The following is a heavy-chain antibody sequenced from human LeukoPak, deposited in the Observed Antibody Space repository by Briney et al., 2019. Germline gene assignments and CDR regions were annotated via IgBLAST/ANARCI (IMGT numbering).Heavy chain of an antibody. J-gene: IGHJ4*02. V-gene: IGHV3-7*01. CDR1: GFTFSSYW. CDR2: IKQDGSEK. D-gene: IGHD3-22*01. Sequence: GGALRLSCAASGFTFSSYWMSWVRQAPGKGLEWVANIKQDGSEKYYVDSVKGRFTISRDNAKNSLYLQMNSLRAEDTAVYYCARSPPYYYDSSGYYYSYWGQGTLVTVSS. CDR3: ARSPPYYYDSSGYYYSY.